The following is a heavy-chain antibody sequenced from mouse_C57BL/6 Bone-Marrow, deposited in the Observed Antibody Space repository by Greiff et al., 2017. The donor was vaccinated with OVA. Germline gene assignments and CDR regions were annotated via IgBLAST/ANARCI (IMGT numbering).Heavy chain of an antibody. CDR1: GFTFSNYW. V-gene: IGHV6-3*01. J-gene: IGHJ4*01. Sequence: EVMLVESGGGLVQPGGSMKLSCVASGFTFSNYWMNWVRQSPEKGLEWVAQIRLKSDNYATHYAESVKGRFTISRDDSKSSVYLQMNNLRAEDTGIYYCTAITTVVAYYPYYYAMDYWGQGTSVTVSS. CDR3: TAITTVVAYYPYYYAMDY. D-gene: IGHD1-1*01. CDR2: IRLKSDNYAT.